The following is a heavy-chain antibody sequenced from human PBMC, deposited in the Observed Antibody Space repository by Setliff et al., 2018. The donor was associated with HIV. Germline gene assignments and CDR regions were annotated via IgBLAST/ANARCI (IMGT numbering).Heavy chain of an antibody. J-gene: IGHJ2*01. Sequence: SETLSLTCTVSGDSISSGGYYWSWIRQPAGQGLEWIGRIYTSGNTNYNPSTNYNPSLKSRVTISVDTSKNQFSLKLNSVTAADTAVYYCARGGSYGSSYWYFDLWGRGTLVTVSS. CDR1: GDSISSGGYY. CDR3: ARGGSYGSSYWYFDL. CDR2: IYTSGNT. V-gene: IGHV4-61*10. D-gene: IGHD5-18*01.